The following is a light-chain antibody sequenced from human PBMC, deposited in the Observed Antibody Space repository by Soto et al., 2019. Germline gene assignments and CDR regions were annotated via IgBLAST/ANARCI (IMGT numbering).Light chain of an antibody. CDR3: QQYSTLPHT. CDR2: GIS. J-gene: IGKJ2*01. V-gene: IGKV3-20*01. CDR1: QSVTNRY. Sequence: ENVLTQSPGILSLSPGERATLYCRATQSVTNRYFAWYQQKPGQAPRLLIYGISSRATDIPDRFSGSGSGTDFTLTISRLEPEDFVVYYCQQYSTLPHTFGQGTKLEVK.